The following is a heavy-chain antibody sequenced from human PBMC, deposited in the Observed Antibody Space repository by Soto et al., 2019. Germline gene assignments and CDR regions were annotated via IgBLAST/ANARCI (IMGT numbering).Heavy chain of an antibody. V-gene: IGHV3-23*01. D-gene: IGHD6-13*01. CDR3: AKGIGWQQLVPSFDY. CDR1: GFTFSSYA. CDR2: ISGSGGST. J-gene: IGHJ4*02. Sequence: EVQLLESGGGLVQPGGSLRLSCATSGFTFSSYAMSWVRQAPGKGLEWVSAISGSGGSTYYADSVKGRFTISRDNSKNTLYLQMNSLRAEDTAVYYCAKGIGWQQLVPSFDYWGQGTLVTVSS.